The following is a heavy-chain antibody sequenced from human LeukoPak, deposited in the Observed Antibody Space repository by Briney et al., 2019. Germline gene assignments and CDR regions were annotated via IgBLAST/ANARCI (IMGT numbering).Heavy chain of an antibody. Sequence: PGGSLRLSCAASGFSVSDYWMTWVRQAPGKGLECVANIKQDGSEKTYVDSVKGRFTISRDNAKNSLYLQMNSLRVEDTAMYYCVRDGGTDWYDPWGQGTLVTVFS. CDR1: GFSVSDYW. V-gene: IGHV3-7*01. J-gene: IGHJ5*02. CDR3: VRDGGTDWYDP. D-gene: IGHD3-16*01. CDR2: IKQDGSEK.